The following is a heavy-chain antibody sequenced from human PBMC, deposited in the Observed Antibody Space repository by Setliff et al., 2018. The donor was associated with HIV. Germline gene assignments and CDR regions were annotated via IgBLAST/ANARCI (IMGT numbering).Heavy chain of an antibody. CDR1: ESLSEYY. J-gene: IGHJ4*03. Sequence: PSETLSLTWHQESLSEYYWSWIRQSPGKGLEWIGYVRQGGATKYNPAFQSRVTISLETSKNQVFLSLASVTAADTAVYFCAREDPNTYRPFDYWGQGSLVTVSS. V-gene: IGHV4-59*01. CDR2: VRQGGAT. CDR3: AREDPNTYRPFDY.